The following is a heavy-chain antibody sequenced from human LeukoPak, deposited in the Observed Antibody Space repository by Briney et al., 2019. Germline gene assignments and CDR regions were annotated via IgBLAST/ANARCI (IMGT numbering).Heavy chain of an antibody. Sequence: GGSLRLSCAASGFTFSTYAMSWVRQAPEKRLEWVSTISGSGVSTYYADSVKGRFTISRDNSKNMLYLQVNSLRAEDTAVYYCAKVLIGSSGYYFGYWGQGTLVTVSS. CDR2: ISGSGVST. CDR1: GFTFSTYA. D-gene: IGHD3-22*01. J-gene: IGHJ4*02. V-gene: IGHV3-23*01. CDR3: AKVLIGSSGYYFGY.